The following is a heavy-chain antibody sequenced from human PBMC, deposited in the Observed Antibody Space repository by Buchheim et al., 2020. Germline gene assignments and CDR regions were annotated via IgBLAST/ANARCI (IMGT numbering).Heavy chain of an antibody. J-gene: IGHJ6*02. CDR3: ARGRRAYYYYGMDV. V-gene: IGHV3-30*04. CDR1: GFTFSSYA. CDR2: ISYDGSNK. Sequence: QVQLVESGGGVVQPGRSLRLSCAASGFTFSSYAMQWVRQAPGKGLEWVAVISYDGSNKYYADSVKGRFTISRDNSKNTLYLQMNSLRAEDTAVYYCARGRRAYYYYGMDVWGQGTT.